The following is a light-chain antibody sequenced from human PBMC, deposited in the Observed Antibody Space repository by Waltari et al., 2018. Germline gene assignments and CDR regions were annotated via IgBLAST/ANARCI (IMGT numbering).Light chain of an antibody. J-gene: IGKJ2*01. Sequence: DIQKKQSPATLSASGGDRVAVTCRASQSINRWLAWYQQKPGKAPKLLIRKASYLESGVPSRFSGSGSGTEFTLTISSLQPDDFATYYCQQYSSYSRTFGQGTKLEI. V-gene: IGKV1-5*03. CDR3: QQYSSYSRT. CDR1: QSINRW. CDR2: KAS.